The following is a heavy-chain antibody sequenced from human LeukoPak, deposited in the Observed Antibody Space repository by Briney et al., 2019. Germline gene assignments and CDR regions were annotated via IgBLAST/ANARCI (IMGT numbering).Heavy chain of an antibody. CDR1: GGSISSGGYS. V-gene: IGHV4-30-2*01. D-gene: IGHD2-2*01. CDR2: IYHSGST. Sequence: SETLSLTCDVSGGSISSGGYSWSWIRQPPGKGLEWIGYIYHSGSTYYNPSLKSRVTISVDRSKNQFSLKLSSVTAADTAVYYCARAGVVPAARWFDPWGQGTLVTVSS. J-gene: IGHJ5*02. CDR3: ARAGVVPAARWFDP.